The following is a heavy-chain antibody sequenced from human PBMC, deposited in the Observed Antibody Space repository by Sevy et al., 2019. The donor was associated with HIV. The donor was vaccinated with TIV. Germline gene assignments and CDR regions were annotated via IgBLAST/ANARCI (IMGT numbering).Heavy chain of an antibody. V-gene: IGHV1-69*13. Sequence: ASVKVSCKASGGTISRDGISWVRQAPGQGLEWMGGIISFFDMTNYAQKFQGRVTISADESTRTVYMELSSLRFEDTAVYYCARGGGSGWYYFDSWGQGTLVTVS. CDR2: IISFFDMT. J-gene: IGHJ4*02. D-gene: IGHD6-19*01. CDR3: ARGGGSGWYYFDS. CDR1: GGTISRDG.